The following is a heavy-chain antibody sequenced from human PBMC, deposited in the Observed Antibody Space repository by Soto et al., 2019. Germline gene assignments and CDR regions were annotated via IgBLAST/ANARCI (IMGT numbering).Heavy chain of an antibody. CDR3: AKTLASSITMIVVEAFGS. D-gene: IGHD3-22*01. CDR1: GFTFSSYG. V-gene: IGHV3-30*18. J-gene: IGHJ3*02. CDR2: ISYDGSNK. Sequence: QVPLVESGGCVVQPGRSLRLSCAASGFTFSSYGMHWVRQAPGKGLEWVAVISYDGSNKYYADSVKGRFSISRDNSKNTLYLQINSMSAEDTAVYYCAKTLASSITMIVVEAFGSWGQGKRVNVYS.